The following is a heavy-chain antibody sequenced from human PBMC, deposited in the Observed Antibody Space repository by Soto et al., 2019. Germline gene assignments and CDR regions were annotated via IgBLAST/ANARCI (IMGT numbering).Heavy chain of an antibody. J-gene: IGHJ6*02. CDR1: GGTFSSYA. CDR2: IIPIFGTA. Sequence: QVQLVQSGAEVKKPGSSVKVSCKSSGGTFSSYAISWVRQAPGQGLEWMGGIIPIFGTANYAPKFQGRVTITADESTSTAYMELSSLSSEDTAVYYCARSIIGSGPAGKTYGMDVWGQGTTVTVSS. V-gene: IGHV1-69*01. D-gene: IGHD3-10*01. CDR3: ARSIIGSGPAGKTYGMDV.